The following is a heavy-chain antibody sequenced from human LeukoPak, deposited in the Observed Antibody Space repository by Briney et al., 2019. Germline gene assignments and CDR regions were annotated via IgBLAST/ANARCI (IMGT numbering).Heavy chain of an antibody. CDR1: GFTFSDYY. V-gene: IGHV3-11*01. CDR3: ARVPLVVVPAAVYYYYYGMDV. J-gene: IGHJ6*02. Sequence: GGSLRLSCAASGFTFSDYYMSWIRQAPGKGLEWVSYISSSGSTIYYADSVKGRFTISRDSAKNSLYLQMNSLRAEDTAVYYCARVPLVVVPAAVYYYYYGMDVWGQGTTVTVSS. CDR2: ISSSGSTI. D-gene: IGHD2-2*01.